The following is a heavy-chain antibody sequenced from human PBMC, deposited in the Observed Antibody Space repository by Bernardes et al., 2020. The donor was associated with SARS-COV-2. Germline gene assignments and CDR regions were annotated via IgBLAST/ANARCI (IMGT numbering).Heavy chain of an antibody. J-gene: IGHJ4*02. CDR3: ARDRGSRSSGFD. V-gene: IGHV4-61*02. CDR1: NGSISGTFDY. Sequence: SETLSLTCTVSNGSISGTFDYWSWIRQSAANGLEWIGRIYLTGSTQYNPSLKSRVTISIDTSNNQFSLKLNSVTAADTAVYYCARDRGSRSSGFDWGQGTVVTVSS. D-gene: IGHD6-6*01. CDR2: IYLTGST.